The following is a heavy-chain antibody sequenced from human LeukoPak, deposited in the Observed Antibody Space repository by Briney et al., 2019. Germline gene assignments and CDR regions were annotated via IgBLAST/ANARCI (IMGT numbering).Heavy chain of an antibody. D-gene: IGHD3-22*01. CDR3: AKAHPLYDSSGYAIDY. V-gene: IGHV3-23*01. J-gene: IGHJ4*02. CDR2: ISGSGGST. Sequence: PGGSLRLSCAASGFTFSSYAMSWVRQAPGKGLEWVSAISGSGGSTYYADSVKGRFTISRDNSKNTLYLQMNSLRAEDTAVYYCAKAHPLYDSSGYAIDYWGQGTLVTVSS. CDR1: GFTFSSYA.